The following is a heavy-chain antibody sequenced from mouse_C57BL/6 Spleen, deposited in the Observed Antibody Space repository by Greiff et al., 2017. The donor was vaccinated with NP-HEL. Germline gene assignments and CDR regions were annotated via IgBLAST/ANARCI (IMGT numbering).Heavy chain of an antibody. CDR3: AGQVDSSGYVEDY. CDR2: INPCTGGT. J-gene: IGHJ2*01. D-gene: IGHD3-2*02. V-gene: IGHV1-53*01. Sequence: VQLQQPGTELVKPGASVKLSCKASGYTFTSYWMHWVKQRPGQGLEWIGHINPCTGGTNYNEKFKSKATLTVDKSSSTAYMQHSSLTSGDYAVYYCAGQVDSSGYVEDYWGKGTTLTVSS. CDR1: GYTFTSYW.